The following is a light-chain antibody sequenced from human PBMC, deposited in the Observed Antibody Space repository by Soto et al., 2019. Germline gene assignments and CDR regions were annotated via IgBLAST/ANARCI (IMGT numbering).Light chain of an antibody. J-gene: IGKJ1*01. CDR2: GAS. Sequence: ETVMTQSPATVSASPGERATLSCTASQSVSSNLAWYQKKPGQAPRVLIYGASTRATGIPARFSGSGSGTEFTLTISSLQSEDFAVYYCQQYGNSPWTFGQGTKVDIK. V-gene: IGKV3-15*01. CDR3: QQYGNSPWT. CDR1: QSVSSN.